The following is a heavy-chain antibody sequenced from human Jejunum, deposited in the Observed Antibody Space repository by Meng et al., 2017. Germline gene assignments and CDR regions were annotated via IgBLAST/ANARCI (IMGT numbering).Heavy chain of an antibody. CDR3: ARSAYYATTWTGYYYRD. J-gene: IGHJ4*02. D-gene: IGHD3/OR15-3a*01. CDR2: INGDGSST. V-gene: IGHV3-74*01. Sequence: GESLKISCAASGFTFSSYWIHWVRQPPGKGLVWVSRINGDGSSTSYADSAKGRFTISRDNAKNTLFLQMNSLRVEDTDVYYCARSAYYATTWTGYYYRDWGQGTLVTVSS. CDR1: GFTFSSYW.